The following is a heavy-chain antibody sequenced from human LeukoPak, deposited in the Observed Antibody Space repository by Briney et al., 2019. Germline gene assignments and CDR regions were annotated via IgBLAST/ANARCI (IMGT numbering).Heavy chain of an antibody. CDR1: GGSISSYY. V-gene: IGHV4-59*01. CDR2: IYYSGST. D-gene: IGHD4-23*01. J-gene: IGHJ3*02. CDR3: ARDDWGLHGAKSDDAFDI. Sequence: PSETLSLICTVCGGSISSYYWSWIRQPPGEGVEWIVYIYYSGSTNYNPSLKSRVTISVDTSKNQFSLKLSSVTAADTAVYYCARDDWGLHGAKSDDAFDIWGQGTMVTVSS.